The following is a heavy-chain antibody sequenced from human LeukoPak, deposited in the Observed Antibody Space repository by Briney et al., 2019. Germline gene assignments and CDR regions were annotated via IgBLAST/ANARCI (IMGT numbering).Heavy chain of an antibody. CDR3: ARDVTGSASDY. CDR1: GGSFSGYY. CDR2: VNHSGST. D-gene: IGHD1-1*01. Sequence: SETLSLTCAVYGGSFSGYYWSWIRQSPGKGLEWIGEVNHSGSTNYNPSLKSRVTISVDTSKNQFSLKPSSVTAADTSVYYCARDVTGSASDYWGQGTLVTVSS. J-gene: IGHJ4*02. V-gene: IGHV4-34*01.